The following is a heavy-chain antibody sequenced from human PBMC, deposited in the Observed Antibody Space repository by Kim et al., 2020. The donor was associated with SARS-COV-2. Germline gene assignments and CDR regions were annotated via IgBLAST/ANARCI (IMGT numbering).Heavy chain of an antibody. CDR1: GFTFSSYA. J-gene: IGHJ6*01. CDR2: ISYDGSNK. Sequence: GGSLRLSCAASGFTFSSYAMHWVRQAPGKGLEWVAVISYDGSNKYYADSVKGRFTISRDNSKNTLYLQMNSLRAEDTAVYYCARDRLEQWLAPRAGYYG. V-gene: IGHV3-30-3*01. CDR3: ARDRLEQWLAPRAGYYG. D-gene: IGHD6-19*01.